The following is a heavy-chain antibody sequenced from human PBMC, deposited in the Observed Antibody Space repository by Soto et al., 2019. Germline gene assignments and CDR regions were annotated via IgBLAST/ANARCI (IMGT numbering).Heavy chain of an antibody. CDR3: AKDRTIASRNFDS. V-gene: IGHV3-23*01. CDR1: GFTFGDHG. D-gene: IGHD6-6*01. CDR2: ISGSVGST. J-gene: IGHJ4*02. Sequence: PGGSLRLSCAASGFTFGDHGMHWVRQAPGKGLEWVSSISGSVGSTFYADSVKGRFTISRDNSMNTLYLQMNSLRAEDTAVYYCAKDRTIASRNFDSWGQGALVTVSS.